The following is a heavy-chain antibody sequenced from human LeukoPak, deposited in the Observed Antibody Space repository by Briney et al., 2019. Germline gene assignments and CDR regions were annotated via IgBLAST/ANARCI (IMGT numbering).Heavy chain of an antibody. Sequence: SETLSLTCSVSGGSISSGDYYWTWIRQPPGKGLECIGYISYSGTTYYKPSLKSRVSISPDTSRNEFSLKLSSVTAADTAVYYCARAWGVIRSLDYWGQGTLVTVSS. D-gene: IGHD3-10*01. J-gene: IGHJ4*02. CDR3: ARAWGVIRSLDY. CDR2: ISYSGTT. V-gene: IGHV4-30-4*01. CDR1: GGSISSGDYY.